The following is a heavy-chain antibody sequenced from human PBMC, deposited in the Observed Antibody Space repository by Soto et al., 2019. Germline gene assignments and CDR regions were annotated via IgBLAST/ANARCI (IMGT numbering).Heavy chain of an antibody. J-gene: IGHJ6*02. CDR3: ASNYDYVWGSVYGMDV. D-gene: IGHD3-16*01. CDR2: INPSGGST. CDR1: GYGFTSYY. Sequence: ASVKVSWKAAGYGFTSYYMHWVRQAPGQGLEWMGIINPSGGSTSYAQKFQGRVTMTRDTSTSTVYMELSSLRSEDTAVYYCASNYDYVWGSVYGMDVWGQGTTVTVSS. V-gene: IGHV1-46*01.